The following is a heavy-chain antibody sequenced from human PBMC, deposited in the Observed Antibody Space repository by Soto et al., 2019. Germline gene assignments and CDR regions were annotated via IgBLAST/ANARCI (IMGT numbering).Heavy chain of an antibody. D-gene: IGHD3-22*01. CDR2: IKQDGSEK. Sequence: PGGSLRLSCAASGFTFSSYWMSWVRQAPGKGLEWVANIKQDGSEKYYVDPVKGRFTISRDNAKNSLYLQMNSPRAEDTAVYYCARDRLSGSDDYYDSSGDAFDIWGQGTMVTFS. CDR1: GFTFSSYW. V-gene: IGHV3-7*01. J-gene: IGHJ3*02. CDR3: ARDRLSGSDDYYDSSGDAFDI.